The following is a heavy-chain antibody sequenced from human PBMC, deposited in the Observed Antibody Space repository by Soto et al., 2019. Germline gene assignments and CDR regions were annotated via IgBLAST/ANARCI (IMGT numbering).Heavy chain of an antibody. CDR2: IIPIFGTA. CDR3: ARNIYCTNGVCYTAAYYYYYGMDV. D-gene: IGHD2-8*01. Sequence: QVQLVQSGAEVKKPGSSVKVSCKASGGTFSSYAISWVRQAPGQGLEWMGGIIPIFGTANYAQKFQGRVTITADESTSTAYMELSSLRSEDTAVHYCARNIYCTNGVCYTAAYYYYYGMDVWGQGTTVTVSS. J-gene: IGHJ6*02. CDR1: GGTFSSYA. V-gene: IGHV1-69*01.